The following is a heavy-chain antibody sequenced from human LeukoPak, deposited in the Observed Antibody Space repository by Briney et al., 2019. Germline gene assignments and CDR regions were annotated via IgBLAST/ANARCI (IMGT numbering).Heavy chain of an antibody. D-gene: IGHD3-22*01. J-gene: IGHJ4*02. CDR3: ARGYYDSSGYAGY. CDR2: ISSSSSYI. V-gene: IGHV3-21*01. Sequence: GGSLRLSCAASGFTFSSYSMNWVRQAPGKGLEWVSSISSSSSYIYYADSVKGRFTISRDNAKNSLYLQMNSLRAEDTTVYYCARGYYDSSGYAGYWGQGTLVTVSS. CDR1: GFTFSSYS.